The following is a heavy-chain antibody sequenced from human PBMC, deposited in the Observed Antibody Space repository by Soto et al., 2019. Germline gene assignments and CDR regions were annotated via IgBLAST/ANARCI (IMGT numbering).Heavy chain of an antibody. CDR2: ISAYNGNT. CDR1: GYTFTSYG. J-gene: IGHJ4*02. Sequence: QVQLVQSGAEVKKPGASVKVSCKASGYTFTSYGISWVRQAPGQGLEWMGWISAYNGNTNYAQKLQGRVTMTTDTSTSTAYMELRSLRSDDTAVYYCARDILGYCSGGSCYPGRWGQGTLVTVSS. CDR3: ARDILGYCSGGSCYPGR. D-gene: IGHD2-15*01. V-gene: IGHV1-18*01.